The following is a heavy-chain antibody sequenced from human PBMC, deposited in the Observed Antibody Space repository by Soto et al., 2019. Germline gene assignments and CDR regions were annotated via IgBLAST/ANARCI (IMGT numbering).Heavy chain of an antibody. CDR2: IYHSGST. Sequence: SETLSVTCSVSGGSISGYYLSWLRPPPEKGLEWIGYIYHSGSTIYNPSLKSRVTISVDTSKNQFSLKLSSLIAADTAVYYCARHSPPFFYGSGPWDVWGQGTTVTVSS. D-gene: IGHD3-10*01. J-gene: IGHJ6*02. CDR3: ARHSPPFFYGSGPWDV. V-gene: IGHV4-59*08. CDR1: GGSISGYY.